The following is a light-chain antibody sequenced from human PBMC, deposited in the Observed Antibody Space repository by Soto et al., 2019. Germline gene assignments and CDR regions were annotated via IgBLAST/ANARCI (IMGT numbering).Light chain of an antibody. CDR2: GNS. CDR3: QSYDSSLSGYVV. J-gene: IGLJ2*01. Sequence: QSVLTQPPSVSGAPGQRVTISCTGSSSXIGAGYDVHWYQQLPGTAPKLLIYGNSNRPSGVPDRFSGSKSGTSASLAITGLQAEDEADYYCQSYDSSLSGYVVFGGGTKLTVL. V-gene: IGLV1-40*01. CDR1: SSXIGAGYD.